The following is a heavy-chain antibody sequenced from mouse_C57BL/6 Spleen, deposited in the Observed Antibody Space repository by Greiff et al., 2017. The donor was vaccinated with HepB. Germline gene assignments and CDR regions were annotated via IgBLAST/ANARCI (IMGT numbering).Heavy chain of an antibody. CDR3: ARSEDSYDILSDY. J-gene: IGHJ4*01. Sequence: VQLQQSGAELVKPGASVKISCKASGYAFSSYWMNWVKQRPGKGLEWIGQIYPGDGDTNYNGKFKGKATLTADKSSSTAYMQLSSLTSEDSAVYFCARSEDSYDILSDYWGQRTSVTVSS. CDR2: IYPGDGDT. D-gene: IGHD2-12*01. V-gene: IGHV1-80*01. CDR1: GYAFSSYW.